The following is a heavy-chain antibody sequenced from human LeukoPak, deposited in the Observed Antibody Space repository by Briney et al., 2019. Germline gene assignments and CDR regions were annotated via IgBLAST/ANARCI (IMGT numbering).Heavy chain of an antibody. CDR1: GFTVSSNY. D-gene: IGHD2-21*02. V-gene: IGHV3-66*04. J-gene: IGHJ4*02. CDR2: IYSGGST. CDR3: ASQIGCGGDCYPLYYFDY. Sequence: PGGSLRLPCAASGFTVSSNYMSWVRQAPGKGLEWVSVIYSGGSTYYADSVKGRFTISRDNSKNTLYLQMNSLRAEDTAVYYCASQIGCGGDCYPLYYFDYWGQGTLVTVSS.